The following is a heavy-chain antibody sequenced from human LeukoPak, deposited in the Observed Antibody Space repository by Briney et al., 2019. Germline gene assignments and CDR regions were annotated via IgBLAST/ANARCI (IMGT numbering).Heavy chain of an antibody. Sequence: PGGSLRLSCAASGFTFSSYAMHWVRQAPGKGLERVSYISSSGSTIYYADSVKGRFTISRDNSKNTLYLEMNSLRAEDTAVYYCAKDIGSYYDYWGQGILVTVSS. CDR3: AKDIGSYYDY. D-gene: IGHD3-10*01. CDR2: ISSSGSTI. J-gene: IGHJ4*02. CDR1: GFTFSSYA. V-gene: IGHV3-48*01.